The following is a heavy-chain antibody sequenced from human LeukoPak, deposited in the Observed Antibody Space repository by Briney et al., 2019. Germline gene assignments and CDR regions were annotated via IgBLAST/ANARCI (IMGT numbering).Heavy chain of an antibody. J-gene: IGHJ6*02. CDR3: ASSPGYCSGGSCYSVTYYYGMDV. V-gene: IGHV4-31*03. CDR1: GGSISSGGYY. Sequence: PSQTLSLTCTVSGGSISSGGYYWSWIRQHPGKGLEGIGYIYYSGSTYYNPSLKSRVTISVDTPKNQFSLKLSSVTAADTAVYYCASSPGYCSGGSCYSVTYYYGMDVWGQGTTVTVSS. D-gene: IGHD2-15*01. CDR2: IYYSGST.